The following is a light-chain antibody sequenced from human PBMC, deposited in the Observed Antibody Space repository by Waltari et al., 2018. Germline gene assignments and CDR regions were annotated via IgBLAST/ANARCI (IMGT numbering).Light chain of an antibody. J-gene: IGKJ1*01. CDR3: QNHERLPAT. V-gene: IGKV3-20*01. CDR1: QSIGRY. Sequence: EIVLTQSPGTLSLSPGERATLSCRASQSIGRYLAWYQQKTDQAPRLLIYCASSRATCIPDRFSGSGSVTDFSLTISRLEPEDFALYYCQNHERLPATFGQGTKVEIK. CDR2: CAS.